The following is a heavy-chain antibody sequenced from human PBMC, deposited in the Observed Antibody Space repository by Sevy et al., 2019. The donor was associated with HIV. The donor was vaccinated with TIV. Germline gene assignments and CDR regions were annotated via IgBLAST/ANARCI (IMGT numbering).Heavy chain of an antibody. CDR3: ARLFSCGGDCYYFDY. CDR1: GFTFSDYD. J-gene: IGHJ4*02. Sequence: GGSLRLSCAASGFTFSDYDMHWVRQAPGKGLEWVAVMSHDGNYKDDADSVKVRFTISRDNFKNTLYLQMNSLRVEDTAVYFCARLFSCGGDCYYFDYWGQGAPVTVSS. CDR2: MSHDGNYK. D-gene: IGHD2-21*02. V-gene: IGHV3-30*04.